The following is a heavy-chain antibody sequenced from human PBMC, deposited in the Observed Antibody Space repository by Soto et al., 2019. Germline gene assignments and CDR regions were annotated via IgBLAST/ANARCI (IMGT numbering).Heavy chain of an antibody. CDR1: GFTVSRSY. J-gene: IGHJ4*02. CDR3: ARDYDFWSPFDY. V-gene: IGHV3-66*01. Sequence: GGSLRLSCAASGFTVSRSYMSWVRQAPGKGLEWVSVIYSGGSTYDADSVKGRFTISRDNSKNTLYLQMNSLRAEGTAVYYCARDYDFWSPFDYWGQGTLVTVSS. CDR2: IYSGGST. D-gene: IGHD3-3*01.